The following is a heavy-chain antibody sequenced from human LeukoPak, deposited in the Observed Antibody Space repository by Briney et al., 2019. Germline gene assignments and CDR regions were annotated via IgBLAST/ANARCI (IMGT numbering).Heavy chain of an antibody. V-gene: IGHV4-39*07. D-gene: IGHD3-10*01. J-gene: IGHJ5*02. CDR2: IYYSGST. CDR1: GGSISSSSYY. Sequence: ASETLSLTCTVSGGSISSSSYYWGWIRQPPGKGLEWIGSIYYSGSTYYNPSLKSRVTISVDTSKNQFSLKLSSVTAADTAVYYCARNNYGSGSSLWGSWFDPWGQGTQVTVSS. CDR3: ARNNYGSGSSLWGSWFDP.